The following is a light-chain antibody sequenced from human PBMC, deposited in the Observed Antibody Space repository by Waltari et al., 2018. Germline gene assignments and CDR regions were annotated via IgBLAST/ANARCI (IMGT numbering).Light chain of an antibody. Sequence: QSALTQPASVSASPGQSITISCTGTSSDVGGYNHVSWYQQHPGKAPKLIIYEVTKRPPGVSDRFSASKSGNTASLAISGRQGEDEADYYCSSFSSRGTLVVFGGGTKLTVL. J-gene: IGLJ3*02. CDR3: SSFSSRGTLVV. CDR1: SSDVGGYNH. V-gene: IGLV2-14*01. CDR2: EVT.